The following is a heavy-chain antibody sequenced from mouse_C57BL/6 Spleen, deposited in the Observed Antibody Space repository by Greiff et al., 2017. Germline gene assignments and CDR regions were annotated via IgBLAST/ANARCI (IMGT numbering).Heavy chain of an antibody. J-gene: IGHJ4*01. D-gene: IGHD1-1*01. Sequence: EVHLVESGGDLVKPGGSLKLSCAASGFTFSSYGMSWVRQTPDKRLEWVATISSGGSYTYYPDSVKGRFTISRDNAKNTLYLQMSSLKSEDTAMYYCARDYYGSSYSYYAMDYWGQGTSVTVSS. V-gene: IGHV5-6*01. CDR3: ARDYYGSSYSYYAMDY. CDR1: GFTFSSYG. CDR2: ISSGGSYT.